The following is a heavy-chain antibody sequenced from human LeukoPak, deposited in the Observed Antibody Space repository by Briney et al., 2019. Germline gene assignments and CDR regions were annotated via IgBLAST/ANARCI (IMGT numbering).Heavy chain of an antibody. CDR2: ISGSGGST. CDR1: GFTFSSYA. J-gene: IGHJ4*02. V-gene: IGHV3-23*01. CDR3: AKALDYYDSSGYFGFDY. Sequence: GGSLRLSCAVSGFTFSSYAMSWVRQAPGKGLEWVSAISGSGGSTYYADSVKGRFTISRDNSKNTLYLQMNSLRAEDTAVYYCAKALDYYDSSGYFGFDYWGQGTPVTVSS. D-gene: IGHD3-22*01.